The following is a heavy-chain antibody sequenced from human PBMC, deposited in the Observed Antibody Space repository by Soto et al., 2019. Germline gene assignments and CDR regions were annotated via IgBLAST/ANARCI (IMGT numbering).Heavy chain of an antibody. Sequence: PGGSLRLSCAASGFTFSDYYMSWIRQAPGKGLEWVSYISSSGSTIYYADSVKGRFTISRDNAKNSLYLQMNSLRAEDTAVYYCARARKYSSSWLGGPNWFDPWGQGTLVTVSS. CDR2: ISSSGSTI. CDR3: ARARKYSSSWLGGPNWFDP. CDR1: GFTFSDYY. D-gene: IGHD6-13*01. J-gene: IGHJ5*02. V-gene: IGHV3-11*01.